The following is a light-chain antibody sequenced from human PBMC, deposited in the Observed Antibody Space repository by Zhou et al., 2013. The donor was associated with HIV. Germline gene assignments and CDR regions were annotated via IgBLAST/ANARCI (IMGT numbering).Light chain of an antibody. CDR1: QSISSW. Sequence: DIQMTQSPSTLSASVGDRVTITCRASQSISSWLAWYQQKSGKAPKLLIYKASSLESGVPSRFSGSGSGTEFTLTISSLRPDDFATYYCQQCNSYPLTFGGGTKVEIK. CDR2: KAS. CDR3: QQCNSYPLT. J-gene: IGKJ4*01. V-gene: IGKV1-5*03.